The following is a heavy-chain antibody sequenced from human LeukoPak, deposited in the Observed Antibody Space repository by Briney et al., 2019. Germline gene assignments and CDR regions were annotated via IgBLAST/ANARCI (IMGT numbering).Heavy chain of an antibody. Sequence: GGSLRLSCAASGFSFRNYGMHWVRQAPGKGLEWVAVISYAGSNIAYADSVKGRFTVSRDNSKNTLYLQMNSLSPEDTAVYHCAKEWPWENYYYGMNVWGQGTTVTVSS. V-gene: IGHV3-30*18. D-gene: IGHD1-26*01. CDR3: AKEWPWENYYYGMNV. CDR2: ISYAGSNI. CDR1: GFSFRNYG. J-gene: IGHJ6*02.